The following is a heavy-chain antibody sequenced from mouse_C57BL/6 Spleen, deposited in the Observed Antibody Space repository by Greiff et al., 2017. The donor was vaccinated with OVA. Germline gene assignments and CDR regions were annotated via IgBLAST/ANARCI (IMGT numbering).Heavy chain of an antibody. CDR1: GYSFTGYF. D-gene: IGHD2-4*01. CDR2: INPYNGDT. CDR3: ARPYDYDYAMDY. Sequence: VQLKESGPELVKPGDSVKISCKASGYSFTGYFMNWVMQSHGKSLEWIGRINPYNGDTFYNQKFKGKATLTVDKSSSTAHMELRSLTSEDSAVYYCARPYDYDYAMDYWGQGTSVTVSS. V-gene: IGHV1-20*01. J-gene: IGHJ4*01.